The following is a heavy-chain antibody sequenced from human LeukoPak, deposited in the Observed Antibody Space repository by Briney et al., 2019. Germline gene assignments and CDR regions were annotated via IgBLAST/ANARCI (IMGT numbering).Heavy chain of an antibody. Sequence: ASVKLSCKASGYTFTSYDITWVRRAPGHGLEWMGWISAYNGNTNYAQKSQGRVSITTDASTRTAYMELRSLRSDDTAVYYCARVYTRGYQQSAQLHYSFDYWGQGTLVTVSS. J-gene: IGHJ4*02. CDR1: GYTFTSYD. CDR3: ARVYTRGYQQSAQLHYSFDY. V-gene: IGHV1-18*01. D-gene: IGHD3-22*01. CDR2: ISAYNGNT.